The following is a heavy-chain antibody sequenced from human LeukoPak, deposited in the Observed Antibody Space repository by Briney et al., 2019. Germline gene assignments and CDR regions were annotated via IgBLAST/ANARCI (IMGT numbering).Heavy chain of an antibody. Sequence: GRSLRLSCAASGFTFSNYPIHWVRQAPGKGLEWVAVISYDGNNKYYADSVKGRFTISRDNSKNTLYLQMNSLRAEDTAVYYCAKEISVAGMFDYWGQGTLVTVSS. CDR3: AKEISVAGMFDY. CDR1: GFTFSNYP. D-gene: IGHD6-19*01. CDR2: ISYDGNNK. V-gene: IGHV3-30-3*01. J-gene: IGHJ4*02.